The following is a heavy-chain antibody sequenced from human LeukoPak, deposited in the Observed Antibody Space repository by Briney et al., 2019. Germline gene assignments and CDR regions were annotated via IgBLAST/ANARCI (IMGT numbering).Heavy chain of an antibody. CDR1: GGTFISYA. CDR3: ARGSRIAAAGARDYYYMDV. D-gene: IGHD6-13*01. Sequence: GASVKVSCKASGGTFISYAISWVRQAPGQGLEWMGGIIPIFGTANYAQKFQGRVTITADKSTSTAYMELSSLRSEDTAVYYCARGSRIAAAGARDYYYMDVWGKGTTVTVSS. V-gene: IGHV1-69*06. CDR2: IIPIFGTA. J-gene: IGHJ6*03.